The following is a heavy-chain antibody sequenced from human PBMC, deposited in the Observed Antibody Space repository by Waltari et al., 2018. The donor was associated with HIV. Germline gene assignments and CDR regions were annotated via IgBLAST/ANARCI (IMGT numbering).Heavy chain of an antibody. CDR3: AKDKGGVTYIFDY. CDR1: GFTFSTYG. J-gene: IGHJ4*02. V-gene: IGHV3-30*18. D-gene: IGHD1-1*01. Sequence: QVQLVESGGGVVQPGRSLSLSCADSGFTFSTYGIPWVGLAPGKGLEWVAVISYDGSNKYYADSVKGRFTISRDNSKNTLYLQMNSLRAEDTAVYYCAKDKGGVTYIFDYWGQGTLVTVSS. CDR2: ISYDGSNK.